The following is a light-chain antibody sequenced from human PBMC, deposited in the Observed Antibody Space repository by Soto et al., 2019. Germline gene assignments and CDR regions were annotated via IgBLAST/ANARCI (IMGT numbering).Light chain of an antibody. Sequence: QSVLAQPPSASGSPGQSVTISCNGTSSDVGGYNYVSWYQQHPGKAPKLMIYEVSKRPSGVPDRFSGSKSGNTASLTVSGLQAEDVADYYCSSYAGSNNYVFGTGTKVTVL. CDR1: SSDVGGYNY. J-gene: IGLJ1*01. CDR3: SSYAGSNNYV. V-gene: IGLV2-8*01. CDR2: EVS.